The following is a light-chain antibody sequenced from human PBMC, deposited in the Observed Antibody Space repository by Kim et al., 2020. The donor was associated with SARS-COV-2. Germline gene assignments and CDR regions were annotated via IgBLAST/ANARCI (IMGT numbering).Light chain of an antibody. J-gene: IGLJ3*02. Sequence: QSVLTQPPSVSEAPRQRVTISCSGSSSNIGNNAVNWYQQLPGKAPKLLIYYDDLLPSGVSDRFSGSKSGTSASLAISGLQSEDEADYYCAVWDDSLKQGVFGGGTQLTVL. CDR1: SSNIGNNA. CDR3: AVWDDSLKQGV. V-gene: IGLV1-36*01. CDR2: YDD.